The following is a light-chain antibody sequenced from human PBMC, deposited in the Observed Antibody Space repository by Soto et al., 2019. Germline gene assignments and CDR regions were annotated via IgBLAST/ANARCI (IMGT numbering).Light chain of an antibody. V-gene: IGKV1-27*01. Sequence: DIQMTQSPSSLSASVGDRVTITCRASQDIRDYLVWYQQRPGKVPTLLIYAASTLQPGVPSRFSGSGYGTEFTLTISSLQSEDVATYYCQKYGGAPYTFGPGTKVDLK. CDR2: AAS. CDR1: QDIRDY. J-gene: IGKJ3*01. CDR3: QKYGGAPYT.